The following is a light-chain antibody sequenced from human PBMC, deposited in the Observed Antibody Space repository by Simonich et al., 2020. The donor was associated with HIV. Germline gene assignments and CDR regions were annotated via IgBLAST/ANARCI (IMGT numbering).Light chain of an antibody. CDR3: QQMKT. J-gene: IGKJ1*01. CDR1: QSVSSH. Sequence: EIVLTQSPATLSLSPGEKATLSCRGSQSVSSHLAWYQQKPGQAPRRLNHDVSNSATGIPARFSGSGSGTDFTLTISSLESEDFAVYYCQQMKTFGQGTKVEIK. CDR2: DVS. V-gene: IGKV3-11*01.